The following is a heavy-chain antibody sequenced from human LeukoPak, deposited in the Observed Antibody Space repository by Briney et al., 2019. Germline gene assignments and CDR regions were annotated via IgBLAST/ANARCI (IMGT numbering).Heavy chain of an antibody. CDR3: ARVYDILRLDV. CDR2: IYYSGST. CDR1: GGSISSSSYY. V-gene: IGHV4-39*01. D-gene: IGHD3-9*01. J-gene: IGHJ6*02. Sequence: SETLSLTCTVSGGSISSSSYYWGWIRQPPGKGLEWIGSIYYSGSTYYNPSLKSRVTISVDTSKNQFSLKLSSVTAADTAVYYCARVYDILRLDVWGQGTTVTVSS.